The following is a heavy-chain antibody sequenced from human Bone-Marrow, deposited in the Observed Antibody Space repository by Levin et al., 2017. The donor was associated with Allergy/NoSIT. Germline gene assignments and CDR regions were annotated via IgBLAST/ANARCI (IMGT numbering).Heavy chain of an antibody. CDR3: TRGEYYYDSCDY. D-gene: IGHD3-22*01. J-gene: IGHJ4*02. CDR1: GFTFSGSA. V-gene: IGHV3-73*01. CDR2: IRSKANSYAT. Sequence: GESLKISCAASGFTFSGSAMHWVRQASGKGLEWVGRIRSKANSYATAYAASVKGRFTISRDDSKNTAYLQMNSLKTEDTAVYYCTRGEYYYDSCDYWGQGTLVTVSS.